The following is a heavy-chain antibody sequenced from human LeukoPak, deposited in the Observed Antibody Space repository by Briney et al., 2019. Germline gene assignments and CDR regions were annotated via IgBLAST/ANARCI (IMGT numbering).Heavy chain of an antibody. V-gene: IGHV4-59*12. CDR1: GGSITNYY. CDR3: LPGFDH. CDR2: IRYTGTT. J-gene: IGHJ5*02. Sequence: PSETLSLTCTVSGGSITNYYWSWIRQSPGRGLEWIGYIRYTGTTNYNPSLKSRVTISSDTSKNQFSLKLTSVTAADTVVYYNLPGFDHWGQGALVTVSS.